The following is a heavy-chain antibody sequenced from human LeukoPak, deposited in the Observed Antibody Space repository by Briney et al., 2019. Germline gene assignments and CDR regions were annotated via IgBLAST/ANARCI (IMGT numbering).Heavy chain of an antibody. D-gene: IGHD3-10*01. CDR2: IKSKTDGGTT. Sequence: PGGSLRLSCAASGFTFSNAWMSWVRQAPGKGLEWVGRIKSKTDGGTTDYAAPVKGRVTISRDDSKNTLYLQMNSLKTEDTAVYYCTTVPTGLFLVRGVIITDPWGQGTLVTVSS. J-gene: IGHJ5*02. CDR3: TTVPTGLFLVRGVIITDP. CDR1: GFTFSNAW. V-gene: IGHV3-15*01.